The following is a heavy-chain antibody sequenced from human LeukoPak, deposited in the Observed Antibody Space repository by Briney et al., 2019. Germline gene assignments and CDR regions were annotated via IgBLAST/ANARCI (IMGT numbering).Heavy chain of an antibody. CDR2: IIPILGIA. CDR3: ARVDTAMVIDY. V-gene: IGHV1-69*04. D-gene: IGHD5-18*01. Sequence: ASVKVSCKASGGTFSSYAISWVRQAPAQGLEWMGRIIPILGIANYAQKFQGRVTITADKSTSTAYMELSSLRSEDTAVYYCARVDTAMVIDYWGQGTLVTVSS. CDR1: GGTFSSYA. J-gene: IGHJ4*02.